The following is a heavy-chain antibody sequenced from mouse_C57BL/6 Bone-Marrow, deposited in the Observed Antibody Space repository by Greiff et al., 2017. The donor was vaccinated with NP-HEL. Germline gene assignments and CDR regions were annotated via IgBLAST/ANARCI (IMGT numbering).Heavy chain of an antibody. CDR2: INPNNGGT. V-gene: IGHV1-18*01. D-gene: IGHD1-1*01. J-gene: IGHJ3*01. CDR3: ARKYYGFAY. Sequence: VQLKESGPELVKPGASVKIPCKASGYTFTDYNMDWVKQSHGKSLEWIGDINPNNGGTIYNQKFKGKATLTVDKSSSTAYMELRSLTSEDTAVYYCARKYYGFAYWGQGTLVTVSA. CDR1: GYTFTDYN.